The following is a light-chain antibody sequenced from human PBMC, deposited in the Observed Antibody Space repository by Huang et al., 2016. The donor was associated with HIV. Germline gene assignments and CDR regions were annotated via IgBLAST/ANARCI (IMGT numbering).Light chain of an antibody. V-gene: IGKV1-9*01. J-gene: IGKJ3*01. CDR2: AAS. CDR3: LQLNSYPGT. CDR1: QGISSY. Sequence: IQLTQSPSSLSASVGDRVTITCRASQGISSYLAWYQQKPGKAPKLLMYAASTLESGGPSRFSGSGSGTDFTLTINNLQPEDFATYYCLQLNSYPGTFGPGTNVDV.